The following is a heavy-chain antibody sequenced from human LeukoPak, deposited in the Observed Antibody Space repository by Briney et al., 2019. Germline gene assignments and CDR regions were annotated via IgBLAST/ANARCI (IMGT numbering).Heavy chain of an antibody. D-gene: IGHD5-12*01. V-gene: IGHV1-8*03. CDR3: ARGRSTGYPYYFEY. Sequence: ASVTVSFTSSGYTFTIYDINWVRQAPGQGLEWMGWMNPNSGSTGYAQKFQGRVTITRNTSISTAYMEQSGLRSEDTAVYYCARGRSTGYPYYFEYWGQGTLVTVSS. CDR1: GYTFTIYD. J-gene: IGHJ4*02. CDR2: MNPNSGST.